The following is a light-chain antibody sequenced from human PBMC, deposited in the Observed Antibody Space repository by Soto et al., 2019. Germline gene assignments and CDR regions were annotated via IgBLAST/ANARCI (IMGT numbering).Light chain of an antibody. Sequence: DIQMTQSPSSLSASVGDRVTITCRASQDISNALTWYQQKPGKVPELLIYAASTLQSGVPPRFSGSGSGTAFSLTIYSLQPEDVATYYCQRYNSASTFGPGTKVEIK. CDR1: QDISNA. CDR3: QRYNSAST. J-gene: IGKJ1*01. CDR2: AAS. V-gene: IGKV1-27*01.